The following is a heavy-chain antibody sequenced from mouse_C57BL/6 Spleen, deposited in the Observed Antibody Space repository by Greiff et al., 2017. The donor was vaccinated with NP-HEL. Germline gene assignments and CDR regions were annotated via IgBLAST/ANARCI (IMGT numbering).Heavy chain of an antibody. V-gene: IGHV1-26*01. CDR1: GYTFTDYY. J-gene: IGHJ4*01. D-gene: IGHD1-1*01. CDR3: ARYYYGSQNYAMDY. CDR2: INPNNGGT. Sequence: VQLQQSGPELVKPGASVKISCKASGYTFTDYYMNWVKQSHGKSLEWIGDINPNNGGTSYNQKFKGKATLTVDKSSSTAYMELRSLTSEDSAVYYCARYYYGSQNYAMDYWGQGTLVTVSS.